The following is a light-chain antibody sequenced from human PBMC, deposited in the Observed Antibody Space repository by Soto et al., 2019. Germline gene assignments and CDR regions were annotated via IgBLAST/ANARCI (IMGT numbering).Light chain of an antibody. CDR3: QQSFSAPFT. V-gene: IGKV1-39*01. CDR2: AAS. CDR1: QSISNH. J-gene: IGKJ3*01. Sequence: DIQMTQSPSSLSASVGDRVTITCRASQSISNHLNWYQLTPGKAPKVLIYAASTLQGGVPSRFSGSGSGTDFTRTINSLQPEDFATYYCQQSFSAPFTFGPGTKVDI.